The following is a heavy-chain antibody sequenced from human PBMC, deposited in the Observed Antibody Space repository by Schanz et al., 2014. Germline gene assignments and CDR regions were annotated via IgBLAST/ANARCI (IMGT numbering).Heavy chain of an antibody. J-gene: IGHJ5*02. V-gene: IGHV3-66*01. CDR3: ASRSVYAPT. Sequence: EVQLEVSGGGLVQPGGSLRLSCEASGFNVGNNYVGWVRQPPGKGLECISIIYSRGGTFHADSVKGRFTISRDKSKNTLYLEMNSLRAEDTAVYYCASRSVYAPTWGQGILVTVSS. CDR2: IYSRGGT. CDR1: GFNVGNNY. D-gene: IGHD2-8*01.